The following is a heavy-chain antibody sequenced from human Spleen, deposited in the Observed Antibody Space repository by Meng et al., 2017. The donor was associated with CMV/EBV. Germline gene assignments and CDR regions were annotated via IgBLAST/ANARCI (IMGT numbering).Heavy chain of an antibody. Sequence: SGFPFDDSAMHWVRQVPGKGLEWVSAVSWDGAVTHYAESARGRFAISRDSNRNSLFLQMHSLKSEDTALYFCAKNLQARGGIWFPDHWGQGTLVTVSS. CDR1: GFPFDDSA. CDR2: VSWDGAVT. J-gene: IGHJ4*02. V-gene: IGHV3-43D*03. D-gene: IGHD3-10*01. CDR3: AKNLQARGGIWFPDH.